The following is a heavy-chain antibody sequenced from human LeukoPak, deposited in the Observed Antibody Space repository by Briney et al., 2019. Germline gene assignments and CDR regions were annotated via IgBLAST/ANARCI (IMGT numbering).Heavy chain of an antibody. CDR3: ARGGYYYGMDV. CDR1: GGSISSYY. V-gene: IGHV4-59*08. CDR2: TYYSEST. Sequence: SETLSLTCTVSGGSISSYYWSWIRQPPGKGLEWIGYTYYSESTNYNPSLKSRVTISVDTSKNQFSLKLSSVTAADTAVYYCARGGYYYGMDVWGQGTTVTVSS. J-gene: IGHJ6*02.